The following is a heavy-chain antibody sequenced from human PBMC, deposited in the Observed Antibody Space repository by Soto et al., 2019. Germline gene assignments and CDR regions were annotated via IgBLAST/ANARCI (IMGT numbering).Heavy chain of an antibody. D-gene: IGHD2-15*01. CDR3: ARCNPRFYSGR. J-gene: IGHJ2*01. Sequence: QVQLQESGPGLVKPSQTLSLTCTVSGGSVSSGGQYWIWIRQNPGKGLERIGNIYYTGGTYYNPSLRSGLAIAVVTARNQFSISMSSLTAADTAVYYLARCNPRFYSGRWGRGTLRSDSS. V-gene: IGHV4-31*03. CDR2: IYYTGGT. CDR1: GGSVSSGGQY.